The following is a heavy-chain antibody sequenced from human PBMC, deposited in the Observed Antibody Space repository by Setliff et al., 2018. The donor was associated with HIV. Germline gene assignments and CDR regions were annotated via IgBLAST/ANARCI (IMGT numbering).Heavy chain of an antibody. CDR1: GGSFSGYY. Sequence: SETLSLTCAVYGGSFSGYYWSWIRQPPGKGLEWIGEINHSGSTNYNPSLKSRVTMSVDTSKNQFSLKLSSVTAADTAVYYCARRSGWSLDYWGQGTLVTVSS. CDR3: ARRSGWSLDY. V-gene: IGHV4-34*01. J-gene: IGHJ4*02. CDR2: INHSGST. D-gene: IGHD6-19*01.